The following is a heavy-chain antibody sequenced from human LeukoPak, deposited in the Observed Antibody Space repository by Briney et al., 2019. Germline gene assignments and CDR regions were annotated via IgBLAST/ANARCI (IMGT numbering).Heavy chain of an antibody. Sequence: TGGSLRLSCAASGFTFSSYAMSSVRQAPGKGLEWVSAISGSGGSTYYADSVKGRFTISRDNSKNTLYLQMNSLRAEDTAVYYCAKGSGAPRGRIAVAGPIDYWGQGTLVTVSS. J-gene: IGHJ4*02. CDR1: GFTFSSYA. D-gene: IGHD6-19*01. V-gene: IGHV3-23*01. CDR3: AKGSGAPRGRIAVAGPIDY. CDR2: ISGSGGST.